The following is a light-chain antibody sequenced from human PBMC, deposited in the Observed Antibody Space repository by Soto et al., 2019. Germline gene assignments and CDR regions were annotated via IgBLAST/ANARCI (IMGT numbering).Light chain of an antibody. Sequence: QAVVTQPRSVSGSPGQSVTISCTGTSSDVGGYNYVSWYQQHPGKAHKLMIYDVSKRPSGVPDRFSGSKSGNTASLTISGLQAEDEADYYCCSYAGSYNVVFGGGTKLTVL. CDR3: CSYAGSYNVV. CDR2: DVS. J-gene: IGLJ2*01. CDR1: SSDVGGYNY. V-gene: IGLV2-11*01.